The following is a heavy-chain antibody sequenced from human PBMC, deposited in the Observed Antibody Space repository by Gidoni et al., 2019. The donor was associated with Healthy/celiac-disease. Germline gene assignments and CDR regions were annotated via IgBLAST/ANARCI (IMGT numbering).Heavy chain of an antibody. Sequence: QVTLKEYGPVLVTPTETLTLTCTVSGFSLSNARMGVSGIRQPQGWALYWLSHIFSNDEKSYSTSLKSMLNISNDTSKSQVVLTMTNMDPVDTATYYCARVLGYCSSTSCYLYEGAWFDPWGQGTLVTVSS. J-gene: IGHJ5*02. CDR1: GFSLSNARMG. CDR2: IFSNDEK. V-gene: IGHV2-26*01. CDR3: ARVLGYCSSTSCYLYEGAWFDP. D-gene: IGHD2-2*01.